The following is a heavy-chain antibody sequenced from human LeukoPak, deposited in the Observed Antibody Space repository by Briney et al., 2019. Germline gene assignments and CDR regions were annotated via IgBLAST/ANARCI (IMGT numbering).Heavy chain of an antibody. Sequence: ASVKVSCKASGYTFTVYYMHWLRQAPGQGLEWMGWINPNSGGTNYAQKFQGRGTMTRDTSISTAYMELSRLRSDDTAVYDCARGRNTAMSYFKNYFFDYWGQGTLVTVSS. CDR1: GYTFTVYY. D-gene: IGHD5-18*01. CDR3: ARGRNTAMSYFKNYFFDY. CDR2: INPNSGGT. V-gene: IGHV1-2*02. J-gene: IGHJ4*02.